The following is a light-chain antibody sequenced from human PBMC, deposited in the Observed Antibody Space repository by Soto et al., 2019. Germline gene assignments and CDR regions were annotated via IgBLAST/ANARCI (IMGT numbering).Light chain of an antibody. J-gene: IGLJ1*01. V-gene: IGLV2-14*01. CDR2: EVT. CDR1: SGDIGSYNR. CDR3: SSYKTINTRAGV. Sequence: QSALTQPASVSGSPGQSITISCTGTSGDIGSYNRVSWYQQHPGKAPKLIIYEVTDRPSGVSNRFSGSKSGNTASLTISGLQAEDEAKYYCSSYKTINTRAGVFGTGTKVTVL.